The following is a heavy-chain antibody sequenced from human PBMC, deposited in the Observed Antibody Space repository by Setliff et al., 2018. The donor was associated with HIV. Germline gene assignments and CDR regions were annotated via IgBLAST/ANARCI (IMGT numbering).Heavy chain of an antibody. CDR1: SVSINRGGYY. CDR2: IFRSGST. CDR3: ARDRYLTTPEFDP. Sequence: ASETLSLTCTVSSVSINRGGYYWSWVRQHPEKGLQWIGCIFRSGSTYYNPSLSYRLSIPVDTSQNQFSLTLTSVSAADTAIYFCARDRYLTTPEFDPWGQGIPVTVSS. D-gene: IGHD1-20*01. J-gene: IGHJ5*02. V-gene: IGHV4-31*03.